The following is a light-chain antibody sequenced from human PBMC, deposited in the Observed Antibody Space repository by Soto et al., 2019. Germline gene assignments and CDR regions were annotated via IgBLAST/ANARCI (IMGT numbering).Light chain of an antibody. CDR2: AAS. Sequence: EILMTQSPATLSVSPGERATLYCRASQRVSSNLAWYQQKPGQAPRLLIYAASTRATGIPVRFSGSGSGTEFTLTISSLHSEDFAVYSCQQYNDWPWTFGQGTKVEI. CDR3: QQYNDWPWT. J-gene: IGKJ1*01. CDR1: QRVSSN. V-gene: IGKV3-15*01.